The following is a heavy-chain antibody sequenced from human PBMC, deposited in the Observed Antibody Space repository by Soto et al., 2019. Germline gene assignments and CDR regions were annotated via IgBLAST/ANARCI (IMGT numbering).Heavy chain of an antibody. J-gene: IGHJ5*02. CDR3: ARATAPGGFSWFDP. Sequence: QVQLAESGGGVVQPGRSLRLSCAASGFTFRSYAMHWVRQAPGKGLEWVTVISYDGTNKYYADSVKGRFTISRDNSKNTLYLQMNSLRPEDTAVYFCARATAPGGFSWFDPWGQGTLVTVSS. D-gene: IGHD3-16*01. V-gene: IGHV3-30-3*01. CDR1: GFTFRSYA. CDR2: ISYDGTNK.